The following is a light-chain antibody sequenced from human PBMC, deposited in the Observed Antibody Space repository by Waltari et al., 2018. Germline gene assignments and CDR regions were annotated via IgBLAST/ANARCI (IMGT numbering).Light chain of an antibody. CDR3: QQSDDDTWT. CDR2: GAS. J-gene: IGKJ1*01. CDR1: QSITRY. V-gene: IGKV1-39*01. Sequence: DIQLTQSQSSLSASVAARVTITCRASQSITRYLNRYQKKPGKAPKVLIYGASNLQGGVPSRFRGSGSGTDFTLTITSLQPEDFATYYCQQSDDDTWTFGQGTKVEIK.